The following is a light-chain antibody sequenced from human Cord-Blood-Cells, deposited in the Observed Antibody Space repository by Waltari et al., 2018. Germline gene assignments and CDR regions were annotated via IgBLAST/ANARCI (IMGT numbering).Light chain of an antibody. CDR2: EGS. V-gene: IGLV2-23*01. CDR3: CSYAGSSTVV. Sequence: QSALTQPASVSGSPGQSLTISCTGTRSDVGSYNLVSWYQQRPGKAPKLMIYEGSKRPSGVSNRFSGSKSGNTASLTISGLQAEDEADYYCCSYAGSSTVVFGGGTKLTVL. J-gene: IGLJ2*01. CDR1: RSDVGSYNL.